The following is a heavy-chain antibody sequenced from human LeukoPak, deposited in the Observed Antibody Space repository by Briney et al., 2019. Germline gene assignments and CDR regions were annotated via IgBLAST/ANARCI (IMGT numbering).Heavy chain of an antibody. Sequence: GGSLRLSCAASGFTFSIYSINWVRQAPGKGLEWVSSISSTGSDIYYADSLKGRFTISRDNAKNSLYLQMNSPRAEDTAVYYCARGSSYSSSSPYYYYMDVWGKGTTVTVSS. CDR3: ARGSSYSSSSPYYYYMDV. CDR1: GFTFSIYS. CDR2: ISSTGSDI. V-gene: IGHV3-21*01. D-gene: IGHD6-6*01. J-gene: IGHJ6*03.